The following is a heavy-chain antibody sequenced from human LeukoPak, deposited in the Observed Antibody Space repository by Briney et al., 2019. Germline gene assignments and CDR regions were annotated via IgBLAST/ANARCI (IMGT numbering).Heavy chain of an antibody. D-gene: IGHD3-10*01. V-gene: IGHV4-61*08. CDR3: ARDETEYYYGSGSYYPHYFDY. CDR1: GGSISSGGYY. Sequence: SQTLSLTCAVSGGSISSGGYYWSWIRQLPGKGLEWIGYIYYSGSTNYNPSLKSRVTISVDTSKNQFSLKLSSVTAADTAVYYCARDETEYYYGSGSYYPHYFDYWGQGTLVTVSS. CDR2: IYYSGST. J-gene: IGHJ4*02.